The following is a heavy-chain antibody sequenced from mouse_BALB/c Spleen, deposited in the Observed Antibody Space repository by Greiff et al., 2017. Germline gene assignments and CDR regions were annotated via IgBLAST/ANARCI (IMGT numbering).Heavy chain of an antibody. CDR3: ARGDYGNPWVAY. Sequence: EVKVEESGGGLVKPGGSLKLSCAASGFTFSSYAMSWVRQTPEKRLEWVASISSGGSTYYPDSVKGRFTISSDNARNILYLQMSSLRSEDTAMYYCARGDYGNPWVAYWGQGTLVTVSA. D-gene: IGHD2-1*01. CDR2: ISSGGST. CDR1: GFTFSSYA. V-gene: IGHV5-6-5*01. J-gene: IGHJ3*01.